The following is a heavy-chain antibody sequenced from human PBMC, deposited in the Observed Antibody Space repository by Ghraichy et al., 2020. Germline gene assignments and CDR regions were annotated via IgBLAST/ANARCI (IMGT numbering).Heavy chain of an antibody. J-gene: IGHJ4*02. CDR1: GFTFDDYA. CDR3: AKVLDYAVGSYYFDY. CDR2: ISWNSGVI. D-gene: IGHD4/OR15-4a*01. V-gene: IGHV3-9*01. Sequence: SLRLSCAASGFTFDDYAMHWVRQTPGKGLEWVSSISWNSGVIDYADSVKGRFTISRDNAKNSLYLQMNSLRVEDTALYYCAKVLDYAVGSYYFDYWGQGTLVTVSS.